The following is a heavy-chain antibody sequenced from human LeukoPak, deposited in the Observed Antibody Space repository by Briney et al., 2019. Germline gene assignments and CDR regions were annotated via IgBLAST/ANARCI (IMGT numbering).Heavy chain of an antibody. Sequence: SETLSLTCAVYGGSFSGYYWSWIRQPPGKGLEWIGEINHSGSTNYNPSLKSRVTISVDTSKNQFSLKLSSVTAADTAVYYCARGGPSGDPPDYWGRGTLVTVSS. CDR3: ARGGPSGDPPDY. D-gene: IGHD4-17*01. V-gene: IGHV4-34*01. CDR2: INHSGST. J-gene: IGHJ4*02. CDR1: GGSFSGYY.